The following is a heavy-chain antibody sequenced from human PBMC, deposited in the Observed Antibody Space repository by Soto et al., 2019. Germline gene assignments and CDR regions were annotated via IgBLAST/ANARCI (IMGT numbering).Heavy chain of an antibody. Sequence: SETLSLTCTVSGGSISSYYWSWIRQPPGKGLEWIGYIYYSGSTNYNPSLKSRVTISVDTSKNQFSLKLSSVTAADTAVYYCARGESSSWYVNFQHWGQGTLVTVSS. CDR3: ARGESSSWYVNFQH. CDR1: GGSISSYY. D-gene: IGHD6-13*01. V-gene: IGHV4-59*01. J-gene: IGHJ1*01. CDR2: IYYSGST.